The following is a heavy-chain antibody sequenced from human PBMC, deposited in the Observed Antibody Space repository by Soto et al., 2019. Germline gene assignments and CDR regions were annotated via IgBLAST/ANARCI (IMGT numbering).Heavy chain of an antibody. CDR3: ARDRCTSDACYWEFDY. CDR1: GFTFSNYE. J-gene: IGHJ4*02. V-gene: IGHV3-48*03. CDR2: ISSSANTI. Sequence: GGSLRLSCAASGFTFSNYEMNWVRQAPGKGLEWVAYISSSANTIYYADSVKGRFTISRDNARNSLYLQMFSLRVEDTAVYYCARDRCTSDACYWEFDYCGQGTLLTVSS. D-gene: IGHD2-8*02.